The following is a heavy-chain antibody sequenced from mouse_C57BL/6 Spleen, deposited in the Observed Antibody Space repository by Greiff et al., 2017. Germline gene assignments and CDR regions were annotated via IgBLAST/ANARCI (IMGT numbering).Heavy chain of an antibody. CDR3: ARDGVYGSSFDY. Sequence: EVKLQESGGGLVKPGGSLKLSCAASGFTFSSYAMSWVRQTPEKRLEWVATISDGGSYTYDPDNVKGRFPISRDNAKNNLYLQMRHLKSEDTAMYYCARDGVYGSSFDYWGQGTTLTVSS. J-gene: IGHJ2*01. D-gene: IGHD1-1*01. CDR2: ISDGGSYT. V-gene: IGHV5-4*01. CDR1: GFTFSSYA.